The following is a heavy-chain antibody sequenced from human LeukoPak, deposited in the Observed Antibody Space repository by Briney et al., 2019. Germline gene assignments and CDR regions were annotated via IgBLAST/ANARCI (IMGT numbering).Heavy chain of an antibody. CDR1: GFTFSDYY. J-gene: IGHJ4*02. D-gene: IGHD4-17*01. CDR3: AKDIYGDYGGLDY. V-gene: IGHV3-23*01. CDR2: ITNSGGST. Sequence: PGGSLRLSCAASGFTFSDYYMSWIRQAPGKGLEWVSGITNSGGSTYYADSVKGRFAISRDNSKNTLYLQMNSLRAEDTAVYYCAKDIYGDYGGLDYWGQGTLVTVSS.